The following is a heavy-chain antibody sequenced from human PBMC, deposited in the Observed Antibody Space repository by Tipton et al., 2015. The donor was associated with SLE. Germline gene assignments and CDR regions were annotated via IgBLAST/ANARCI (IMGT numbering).Heavy chain of an antibody. CDR3: ARGHPSGYFFDY. CDR1: GYTFTSYG. Sequence: QLVQSGAEAKKSGASVKVSCKASGYTFTSYGISWVRQAPGQGLEWMGWISAYNGYTNYAQKIQGRVTMTTDTSTRTAYMELRILRSADTVIYYFARGHPSGYFFDYWSPRTLVTVSS. V-gene: IGHV1-18*01. J-gene: IGHJ4*02. CDR2: ISAYNGYT.